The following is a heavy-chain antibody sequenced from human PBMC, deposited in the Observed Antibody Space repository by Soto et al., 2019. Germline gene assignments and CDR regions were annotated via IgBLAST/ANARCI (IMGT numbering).Heavy chain of an antibody. D-gene: IGHD5-12*01. CDR2: IVPIVDTS. CDR1: EGTFSSYA. J-gene: IGHJ4*02. CDR3: VRVVAIPGYPDN. Sequence: QVQLVQSGAEVRQPASSVKVSCKSSEGTFSSYAISWERQAPELGLEWMGGIVPIVDTSTYAQKFQGRVTITADESTSTVYMELSSLRSDDTAVYYCVRVVAIPGYPDNWGQGTLVTVSS. V-gene: IGHV1-69*12.